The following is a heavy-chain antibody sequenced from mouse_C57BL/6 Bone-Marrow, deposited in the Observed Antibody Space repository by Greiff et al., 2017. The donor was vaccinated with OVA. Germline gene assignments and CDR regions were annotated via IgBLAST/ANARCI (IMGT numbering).Heavy chain of an antibody. J-gene: IGHJ2*01. CDR1: GYTFTSYW. CDR2: VYPGSGST. V-gene: IGHV1-55*01. D-gene: IGHD2-5*01. CDR3: ATYYSNYEDYFDY. Sequence: QVQLQQPGAELVKPGASVKMSCKASGYTFTSYWITWVKQRPGQGLEWIGDVYPGSGSTNYNEKFKSKATLTVDTSSSTAYMQLSSLTSEDSAVYYCATYYSNYEDYFDYWGQGTTLTVSS.